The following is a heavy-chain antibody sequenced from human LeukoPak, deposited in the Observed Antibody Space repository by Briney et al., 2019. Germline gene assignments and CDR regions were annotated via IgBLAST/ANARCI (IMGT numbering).Heavy chain of an antibody. CDR1: GGSISSHY. CDR3: ARDLQYYYDSSGYYPI. CDR2: IYYSEST. Sequence: PSETLSLTCTVSGGSISSHYWSWIRQPPGKGLEWIGYIYYSESTNYNPSLKSRVTISVDTSKNQFSLKLSSVTAADTAVYYCARDLQYYYDSSGYYPIWGQGTLVTVSP. V-gene: IGHV4-59*11. D-gene: IGHD3-22*01. J-gene: IGHJ4*02.